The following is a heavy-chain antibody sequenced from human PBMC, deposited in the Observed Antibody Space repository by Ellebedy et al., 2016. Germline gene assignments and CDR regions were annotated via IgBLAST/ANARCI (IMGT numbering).Heavy chain of an antibody. V-gene: IGHV3-33*01. CDR2: IWLDGSKE. D-gene: IGHD3-9*01. J-gene: IGHJ4*02. Sequence: GGSLRLSCAASGFTFSRSGMHWVRQAPGKGLEWVAIIWLDGSKEYYADSVKGRFTIYRDNSKNTLYMQMNSLRAEDTAVYYCARDKKTGYIDHWGQGARVTVSS. CDR1: GFTFSRSG. CDR3: ARDKKTGYIDH.